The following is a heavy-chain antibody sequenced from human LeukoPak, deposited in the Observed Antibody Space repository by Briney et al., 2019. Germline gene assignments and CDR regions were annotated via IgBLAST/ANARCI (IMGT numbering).Heavy chain of an antibody. CDR3: ARGGADYDGNRRGMDV. Sequence: ASVKVSCKASGGTFSSYAISWVRQAPGQGLEWMGGIIPIFGTANYAQKFQGRVTITTDESTSTAYMELSSLRSEDTAVYYCARGGADYDGNRRGMDVWGKGTTVTGSS. D-gene: IGHD4-23*01. CDR1: GGTFSSYA. CDR2: IIPIFGTA. V-gene: IGHV1-69*05. J-gene: IGHJ6*04.